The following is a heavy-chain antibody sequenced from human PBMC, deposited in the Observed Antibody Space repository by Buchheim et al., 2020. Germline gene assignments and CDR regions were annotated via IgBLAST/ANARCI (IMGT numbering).Heavy chain of an antibody. CDR1: GFTFSSYG. D-gene: IGHD3-3*01. CDR3: AKGGTTYYDFWSGYYALDY. J-gene: IGHJ4*02. Sequence: QVQLVESGGGVVQPERSLRLSCAASGFTFSSYGMHWVRQAPGKGLEWVAVISYDGSNKYYADSVKGRFTISRDNSKNTLYLQMNSLRAEDTAVYYCAKGGTTYYDFWSGYYALDYWGQGT. V-gene: IGHV3-30*18. CDR2: ISYDGSNK.